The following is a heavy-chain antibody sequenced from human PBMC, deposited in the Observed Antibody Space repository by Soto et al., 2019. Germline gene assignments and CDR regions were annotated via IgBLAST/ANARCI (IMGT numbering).Heavy chain of an antibody. Sequence: PSETLSLTCAVYGGSCSGYYWIWIRQPPGKGLEWIGEINHSGTTNYNPSLKSRVTISVDTSKNQFSLKLSSVTAADTAVYYWARGPYTYYHFWRGYTPPPYYYMDVWGKGTTVTVSS. D-gene: IGHD3-3*01. CDR1: GGSCSGYY. J-gene: IGHJ6*03. V-gene: IGHV4-34*01. CDR2: INHSGTT. CDR3: ARGPYTYYHFWRGYTPPPYYYMDV.